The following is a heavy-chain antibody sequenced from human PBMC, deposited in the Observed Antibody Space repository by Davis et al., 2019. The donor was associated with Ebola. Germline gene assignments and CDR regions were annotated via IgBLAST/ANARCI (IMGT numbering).Heavy chain of an antibody. V-gene: IGHV1-18*01. Sequence: ASVKVSCKASGGTFRSYAISWVRQAPGQGLEWMGWISAYNGNTNYAQKLQGRVTMTTDTSTSTAYMELSRLRSDDTAVYYCARAGTIFGVVITPLYGMDVWGQGTTVTVSS. CDR2: ISAYNGNT. D-gene: IGHD3-3*01. CDR3: ARAGTIFGVVITPLYGMDV. CDR1: GGTFRSYA. J-gene: IGHJ6*02.